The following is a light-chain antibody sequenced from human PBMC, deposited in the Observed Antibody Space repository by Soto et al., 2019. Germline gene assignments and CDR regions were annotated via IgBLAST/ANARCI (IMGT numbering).Light chain of an antibody. Sequence: IQRTESPSSVSASVGYRVTITFRASQGISSWLAWYQQKPGKAPKLLIYDASILQSGVPSRFSGSGSGTEFILTINNLQPEDFASYFCLQVYSFPRTFGLGTKAAIK. CDR2: DAS. J-gene: IGKJ1*01. CDR1: QGISSW. CDR3: LQVYSFPRT. V-gene: IGKV1-12*01.